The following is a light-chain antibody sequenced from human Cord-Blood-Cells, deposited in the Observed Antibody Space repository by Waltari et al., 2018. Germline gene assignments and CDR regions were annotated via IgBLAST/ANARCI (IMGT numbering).Light chain of an antibody. Sequence: DIVMTQSPDSLAVSLGGRATINCKSSPSVLYSSNNKNYLAWYQQKPRQPPKLLIYWASTRESGVPDRFSGSGSGTDFTLTISSLQAEDVAVYYCQQYYSTPYTFGQGTKLEIK. CDR2: WAS. J-gene: IGKJ2*01. CDR1: PSVLYSSNNKNY. V-gene: IGKV4-1*01. CDR3: QQYYSTPYT.